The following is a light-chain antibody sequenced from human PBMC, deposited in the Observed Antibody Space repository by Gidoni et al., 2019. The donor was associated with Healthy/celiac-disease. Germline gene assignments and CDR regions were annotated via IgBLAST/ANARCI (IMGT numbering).Light chain of an antibody. J-gene: IGKJ2*01. Sequence: DIQMTHCLYSLSASVGARVTITCRASQSISSYLNRYQQKPGKTPKHLIYAASSLQTGVPPRFSGSGSGTDFTLTFSSLQPEVFAFYYVQRSYSTSYTFGQGTKLEIK. CDR1: QSISSY. V-gene: IGKV1-39*01. CDR2: AAS. CDR3: QRSYSTSYT.